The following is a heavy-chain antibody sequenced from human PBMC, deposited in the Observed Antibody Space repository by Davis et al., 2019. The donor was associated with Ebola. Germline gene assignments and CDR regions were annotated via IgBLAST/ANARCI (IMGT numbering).Heavy chain of an antibody. J-gene: IGHJ5*02. Sequence: PGGSLRLSCAASGFTFSSYSMSWVRQAPGKGLEWVSAISGSGGSTYYADSVKGRFTTSRDNSKNTLYLQMNSLRAEDTAVYYCAKSPYSSSWYYWFDPWGQGTLVTVSS. CDR3: AKSPYSSSWYYWFDP. CDR1: GFTFSSYS. D-gene: IGHD6-13*01. V-gene: IGHV3-23*01. CDR2: ISGSGGST.